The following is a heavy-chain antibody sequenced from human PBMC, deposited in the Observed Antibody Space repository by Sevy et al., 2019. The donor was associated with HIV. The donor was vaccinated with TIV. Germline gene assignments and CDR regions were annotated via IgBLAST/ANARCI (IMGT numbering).Heavy chain of an antibody. CDR1: GFAFSTHA. J-gene: IGHJ4*01. Sequence: GGSLRLSCAASGFAFSTHAMHWVRQAPGKGLEWVAVISYEGTETFYAPSVEGRFTISRDNSKNMLSLQINSLRPEDTAVYYCARDGGYSVKWYPLYWGHGTLVTVYS. D-gene: IGHD1-26*01. V-gene: IGHV3-30-3*01. CDR2: ISYEGTET. CDR3: ARDGGYSVKWYPLY.